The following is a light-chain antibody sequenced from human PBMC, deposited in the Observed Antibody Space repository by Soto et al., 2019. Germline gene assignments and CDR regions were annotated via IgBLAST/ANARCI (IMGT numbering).Light chain of an antibody. CDR1: RDDVGGYNY. J-gene: IGLJ2*01. V-gene: IGLV2-8*01. CDR2: EVC. Sequence: QSVLTQPPSASGSPGQSVTISCTGTRDDVGGYNYVSWFQHHPGKAPKLMIYEVCERPSGVPARFSGSKSGNTASLTVSGLQAGDEAIYYCSSYVTSNVVVCGGGTQLTV. CDR3: SSYVTSNVVV.